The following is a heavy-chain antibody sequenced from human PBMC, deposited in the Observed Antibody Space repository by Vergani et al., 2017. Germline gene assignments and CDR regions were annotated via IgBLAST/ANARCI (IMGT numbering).Heavy chain of an antibody. CDR3: ARVSHFIAAAGTGGVDY. CDR1: VFTLSRYG. V-gene: IGHV3-33*01. Sequence: QVQLVESGGGVVKPGRSLRLSCAASVFTLSRYGMHWVRPAPGQGLEWVAVIWYDGSNKHNADSAKGRFTLSGDNSKTTLSLQMNSLRAEDTAVYYCARVSHFIAAAGTGGVDYWGQGTLVTVSS. J-gene: IGHJ4*02. D-gene: IGHD6-13*01. CDR2: IWYDGSNK.